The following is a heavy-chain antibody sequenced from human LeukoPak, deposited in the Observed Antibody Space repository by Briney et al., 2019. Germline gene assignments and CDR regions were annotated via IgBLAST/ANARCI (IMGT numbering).Heavy chain of an antibody. V-gene: IGHV4-34*01. CDR2: INHSGGT. CDR1: GGSISSYY. J-gene: IGHJ6*03. Sequence: SETLSLTCTVSGGSISSYYWSWIRQPPGKGLEWIGEINHSGGTKYNPSLKSRVTISVDTSKNQFSLKLSSVTAADTAMYYCARVKDPGGYYYYYYMDVWGKGTTVTVSS. CDR3: ARVKDPGGYYYYYYMDV. D-gene: IGHD3-16*01.